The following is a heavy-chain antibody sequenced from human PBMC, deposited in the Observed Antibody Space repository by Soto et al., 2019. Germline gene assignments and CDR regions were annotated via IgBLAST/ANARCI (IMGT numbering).Heavy chain of an antibody. V-gene: IGHV3-23*01. Sequence: PWGSLRLSCAASGFTFSTYSMSWVRQAPGKGLEWVSIISGNSVTTAYADSAKGRFTISRDNSKNMLYLQMGSLRAEDTAVYYCSTGIGNPSYFAYWGQGTLVTVSS. CDR2: ISGNSVTT. D-gene: IGHD1-1*01. CDR3: STGIGNPSYFAY. CDR1: GFTFSTYS. J-gene: IGHJ4*02.